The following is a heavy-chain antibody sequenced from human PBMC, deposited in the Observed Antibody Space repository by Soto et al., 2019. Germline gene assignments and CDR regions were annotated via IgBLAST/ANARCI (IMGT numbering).Heavy chain of an antibody. V-gene: IGHV3-23*01. CDR1: GFTFSSYA. CDR2: ISGSGGST. Sequence: PGGSLRLSCAASGFTFSSYAMSWVRQAPGKGLEWVSAISGSGGSTYYADSVKGRFTISRDNSKNTLYLQMNSLRAEDTAVYYCAKAPVLMVYADGPYYYMDVWGKGTTVTVSS. J-gene: IGHJ6*03. D-gene: IGHD2-8*01. CDR3: AKAPVLMVYADGPYYYMDV.